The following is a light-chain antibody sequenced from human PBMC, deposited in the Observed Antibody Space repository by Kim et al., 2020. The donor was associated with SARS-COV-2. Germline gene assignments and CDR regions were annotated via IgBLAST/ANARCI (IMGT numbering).Light chain of an antibody. V-gene: IGKV3-20*01. CDR1: QSVSSSY. CDR3: QQYGSSPPIT. J-gene: IGKJ5*01. CDR2: GAS. Sequence: PGERATHSCRASQSVSSSYLAWYQQKPGQAPRHLIYGASSRATGIPDRFSGSGSGTDFTLTISRLEPEDFAVYYCQQYGSSPPITFGQGTRLEIK.